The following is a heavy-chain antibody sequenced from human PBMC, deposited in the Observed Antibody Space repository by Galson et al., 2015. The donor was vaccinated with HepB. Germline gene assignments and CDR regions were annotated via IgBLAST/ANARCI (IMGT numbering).Heavy chain of an antibody. D-gene: IGHD3-3*01. CDR2: IYYSGST. CDR3: ARGEAHYDFWSGYYAYGMDV. J-gene: IGHJ6*02. V-gene: IGHV4-59*01. Sequence: SETLSLTCTVSGGSISSYYWSWIRQPPGKGLEWIGYIYYSGSTNYNPSLKSRVTISVDTSKNQFSLKLSSVTAADTAVYYCARGEAHYDFWSGYYAYGMDVWGQGTTVTISS. CDR1: GGSISSYY.